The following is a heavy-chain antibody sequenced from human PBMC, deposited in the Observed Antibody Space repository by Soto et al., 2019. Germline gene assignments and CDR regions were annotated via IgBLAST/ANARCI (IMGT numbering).Heavy chain of an antibody. CDR1: GGSISSGDYY. CDR2: IYYSGST. Sequence: SETLSLTCTVSGGSISSGDYYWSWIRQPPGKGLEWIGYIYYSGSTYYNPSLKSRVTISVDTSKNQFSLKLSSVTAADTAVYYCAKGATTDYFDFWGQGTLVTVSS. CDR3: AKGATTDYFDF. V-gene: IGHV4-30-4*01. J-gene: IGHJ4*02. D-gene: IGHD1-26*01.